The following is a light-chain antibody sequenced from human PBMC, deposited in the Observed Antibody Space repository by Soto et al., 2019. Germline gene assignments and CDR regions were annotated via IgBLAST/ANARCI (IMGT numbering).Light chain of an antibody. J-gene: IGKJ5*01. CDR1: QNINNY. CDR3: QQYENLPT. Sequence: IQMTQSPSSLSASEGDRVTITCQASQNINNYLNWYQQKPGRAPKLLIYDASNLEAGVPSRFRGSGSGTGFTFTISRLQPEDIATYYCQQYENLPTFGQGTRLEIK. CDR2: DAS. V-gene: IGKV1-33*01.